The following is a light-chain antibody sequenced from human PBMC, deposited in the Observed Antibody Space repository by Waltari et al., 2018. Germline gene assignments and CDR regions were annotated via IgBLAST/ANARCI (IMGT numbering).Light chain of an antibody. CDR3: QKYGSLPAT. J-gene: IGKJ1*01. Sequence: EIMLTQSPGTLSLSPGKRATLSCRASQNINKYLAWYQHKPCQAPSLLIYDASSRATGIPDRFSGSGSGTDFSLTSSRLEPEDFAVYYCQKYGSLPATFGQGTKVEIK. CDR1: QNINKY. V-gene: IGKV3-20*01. CDR2: DAS.